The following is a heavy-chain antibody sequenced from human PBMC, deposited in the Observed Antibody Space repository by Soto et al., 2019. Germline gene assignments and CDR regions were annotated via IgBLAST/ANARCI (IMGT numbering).Heavy chain of an antibody. CDR3: ARVAAAGSEYFQH. CDR1: GGSISSYY. V-gene: IGHV4-59*01. D-gene: IGHD6-13*01. CDR2: IYYSGST. J-gene: IGHJ1*01. Sequence: PSETLSLTCTVSGGSISSYYWSWIRQPPGKGLEWIGYIYYSGSTNYNPSLKSRVTISVDTSKNQFSLKLSSVTAADTAVYYCARVAAAGSEYFQHWGQGTLVTVSS.